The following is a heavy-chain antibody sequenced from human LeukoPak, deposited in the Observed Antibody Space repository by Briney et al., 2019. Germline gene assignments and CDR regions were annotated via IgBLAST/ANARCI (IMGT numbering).Heavy chain of an antibody. CDR3: ARGSRFGVVERDAFDI. J-gene: IGHJ3*02. V-gene: IGHV3-21*01. CDR1: EFTFSSHG. Sequence: GGSLRLSCAASEFTFSSHGTHWVRQAPGKGLEWVSSISISSNYIYYTDSVKGRFTISRDNAKNSLYLQMNSLRAEDTAVYYCARGSRFGVVERDAFDIWGQGTMVTVSS. D-gene: IGHD3-3*01. CDR2: ISISSNYI.